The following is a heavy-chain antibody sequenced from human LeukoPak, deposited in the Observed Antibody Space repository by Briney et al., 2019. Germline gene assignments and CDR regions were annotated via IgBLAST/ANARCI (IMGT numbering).Heavy chain of an antibody. D-gene: IGHD4-17*01. CDR1: GASISSSTYY. CDR2: VFHSGNT. CDR3: ATLADGRDAYGRPAYFFDY. V-gene: IGHV4-39*07. Sequence: SETLSLTCTVSGASISSSTYYWGWLRQPPGEGLEWIGNVFHSGNTYYNPSLESRVTISVDTSNNQFSLKLSSVTAADTALYYCATLADGRDAYGRPAYFFDYWGQGTLVTVSS. J-gene: IGHJ4*02.